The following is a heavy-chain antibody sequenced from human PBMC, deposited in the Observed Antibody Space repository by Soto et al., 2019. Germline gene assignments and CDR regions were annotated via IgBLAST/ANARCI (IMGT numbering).Heavy chain of an antibody. V-gene: IGHV1-18*04. Sequence: QVQLVQSGPEVKKPGASVKISCKASGYAFTSYGFSWARQAPGRGLERMGWISAYNGPTHYAQNLQGRVTMTTATSKTTSQIELRSMRSDNTTVYYCEKAQTPQREGRPPGYWGQRTLVTVSS. CDR2: ISAYNGPT. CDR1: GYAFTSYG. CDR3: EKAQTPQREGRPPGY. D-gene: IGHD6-25*01. J-gene: IGHJ4*02.